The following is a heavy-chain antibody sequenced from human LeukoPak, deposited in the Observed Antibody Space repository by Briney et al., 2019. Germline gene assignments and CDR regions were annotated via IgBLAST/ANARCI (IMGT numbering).Heavy chain of an antibody. CDR3: AASSPQNWKTHEY. V-gene: IGHV1-24*01. CDR2: FEPEDGET. CDR1: GHTLIALS. D-gene: IGHD1-1*01. Sequence: ASVKASCKVSGHTLIALSMHWVRQAPGKGVEWLGGFEPEDGETIYAQQFQGRVTMTEDTSTDTAYMELSSLRSEDTAVYYCAASSPQNWKTHEYWGQGTLVTVSS. J-gene: IGHJ4*02.